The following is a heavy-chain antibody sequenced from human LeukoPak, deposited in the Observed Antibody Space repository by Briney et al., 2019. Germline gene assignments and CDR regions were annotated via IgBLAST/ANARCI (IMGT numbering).Heavy chain of an antibody. V-gene: IGHV3-15*01. CDR1: GLTFRDAW. J-gene: IGHJ4*02. D-gene: IGHD3-22*01. CDR2: IKSLAAGGTT. CDR3: THDTSGYYSLHS. Sequence: KTGGSLRLSCAASGLTFRDAWMSWVRQAPGKGLEWVGGIKSLAAGGTTDYAAPVRGRFTISRVDSKNTVYLQMNSLKTEDTAVYYCTHDTSGYYSLHSWGQGTLVTVSS.